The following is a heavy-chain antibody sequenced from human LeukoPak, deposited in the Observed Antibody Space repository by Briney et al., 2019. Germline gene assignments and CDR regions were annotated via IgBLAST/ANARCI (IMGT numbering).Heavy chain of an antibody. CDR1: GFTFSRYA. Sequence: GGALRLSCAASGFTFSRYAMHWVRQAPGKGLEYVSAISTNGGSTYYASSVKGRFTISRDNSKNTLYLQMVNLRPEDMAVYYCARGNDSSGYYYFFDYWGQGTLVTVSS. CDR3: ARGNDSSGYYYFFDY. V-gene: IGHV3-64*01. CDR2: ISTNGGST. J-gene: IGHJ4*02. D-gene: IGHD3-22*01.